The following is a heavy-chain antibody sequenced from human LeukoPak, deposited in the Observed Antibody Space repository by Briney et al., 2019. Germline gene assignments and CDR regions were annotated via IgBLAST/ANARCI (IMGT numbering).Heavy chain of an antibody. D-gene: IGHD4-11*01. CDR1: GFTFSSYW. V-gene: IGHV3-74*01. Sequence: PGGSLRLSCAASGFTFSSYWVHWVRQAPGKGLVWVSRINNDGSSTPYADSVKGRFTISRDNAKNTLYLQMNSLRAEDTAVYYCARSNHGCHDYWGQGTLVTVSS. CDR2: INNDGSST. J-gene: IGHJ4*02. CDR3: ARSNHGCHDY.